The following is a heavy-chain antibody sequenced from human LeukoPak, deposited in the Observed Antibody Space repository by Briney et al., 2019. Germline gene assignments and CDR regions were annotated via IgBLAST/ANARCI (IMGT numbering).Heavy chain of an antibody. D-gene: IGHD3-3*01. V-gene: IGHV3-30*02. CDR3: AKDRGTIFGVVNLNWFDP. J-gene: IGHJ5*02. Sequence: GGSLRLSCAASGFTFSSYGMHWVRQAPGKGLEWVAFIRYDGSNKYYADSVKGRFTISRDNSKNTLYLQMNSLRAEDTAVYYCAKDRGTIFGVVNLNWFDPWGQGTLVTVSS. CDR1: GFTFSSYG. CDR2: IRYDGSNK.